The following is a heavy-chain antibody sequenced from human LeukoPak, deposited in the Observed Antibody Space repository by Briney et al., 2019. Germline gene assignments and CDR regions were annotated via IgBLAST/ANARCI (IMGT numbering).Heavy chain of an antibody. J-gene: IGHJ4*02. CDR2: ISSGSGYI. CDR1: GFSFSTYT. D-gene: IGHD1-26*01. CDR3: ARSGSHDY. V-gene: IGHV3-21*01. Sequence: PGGSLRLSCAVSGFSFSTYTMNWVRQAPGKGLEWVSSISSGSGYIYYADSVKDRFTISRDNAKNSLYLQMDSLRAEDTAVYYCARSGSHDYWGQGTLVTVSS.